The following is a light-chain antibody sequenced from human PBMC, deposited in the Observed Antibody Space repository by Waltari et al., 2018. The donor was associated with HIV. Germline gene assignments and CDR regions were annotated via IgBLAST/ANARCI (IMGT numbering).Light chain of an antibody. Sequence: DIVMTQSPDSLAVSLGERATINCKSSQSILYSSNNKNYLAWYQQKPGQPPKLLIYWASTRESGVPDRFSGSGSGRDFTLTISSLQAEDVAVYYCHQYYGVPRTFGQGTKVEIK. J-gene: IGKJ1*01. CDR1: QSILYSSNNKNY. V-gene: IGKV4-1*01. CDR3: HQYYGVPRT. CDR2: WAS.